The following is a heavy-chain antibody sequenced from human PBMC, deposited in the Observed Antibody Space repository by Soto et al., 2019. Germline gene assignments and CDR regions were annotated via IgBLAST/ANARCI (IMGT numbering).Heavy chain of an antibody. V-gene: IGHV1-18*01. Sequence: QVQLVQSGVEVKKPGASVKVSCKASGYTFTNYAISWVRQAPGRGLEWMGWVNTYNGNPNYAQIFQGRVTLTTYTTTGTAYRELRSLKSDDSAVYYCARESQYSTDWQRFDSWGQGTLVTVSS. CDR1: GYTFTNYA. J-gene: IGHJ4*02. D-gene: IGHD6-6*01. CDR3: ARESQYSTDWQRFDS. CDR2: VNTYNGNP.